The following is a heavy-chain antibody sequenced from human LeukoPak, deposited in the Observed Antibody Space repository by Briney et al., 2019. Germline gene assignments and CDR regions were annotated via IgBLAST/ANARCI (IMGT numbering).Heavy chain of an antibody. D-gene: IGHD4-17*01. Sequence: GGSLRLSCAASGFTFSNYAMSWVRQAPGKGLEWVSSISAGGINTYYADSVKGRFTISRDNSKNTLYLQMNSLRAEDAAVYYCAKGRTTVTTAYFDYWGQGTLVTVSS. CDR1: GFTFSNYA. CDR2: ISAGGINT. CDR3: AKGRTTVTTAYFDY. V-gene: IGHV3-23*01. J-gene: IGHJ4*02.